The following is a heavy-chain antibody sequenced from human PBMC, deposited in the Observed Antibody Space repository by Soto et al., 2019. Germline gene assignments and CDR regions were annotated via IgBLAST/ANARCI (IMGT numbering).Heavy chain of an antibody. CDR1: GFTFSSYA. J-gene: IGHJ6*02. CDR3: ARDQGGTTLYYHGMDV. CDR2: ISYDGSNK. D-gene: IGHD1-7*01. Sequence: QVQLVESGGGVVQPGRSLRLSCAASGFTFSSYAMHWVRQAPGKGLEWVGLISYDGSNKYYADSVKGRFTISRDNSKNTLYLQMNSLRPEDTAVYHCARDQGGTTLYYHGMDVWGQGTTVTVSS. V-gene: IGHV3-30-3*01.